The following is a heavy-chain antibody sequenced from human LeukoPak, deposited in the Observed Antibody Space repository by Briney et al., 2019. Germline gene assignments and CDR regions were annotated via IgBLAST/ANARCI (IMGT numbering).Heavy chain of an antibody. Sequence: ASVKVSCKASGYTFTSYDIHWVRPATGQGLAWMGWMNPNSGNTGHAQKFQGRVTMPRNTSISTAYMELSSLRSEDTAVYYCARGSGGSYPVWEDDAFDIWGQGTMVTVSS. V-gene: IGHV1-8*01. CDR3: ARGSGGSYPVWEDDAFDI. CDR1: GYTFTSYD. D-gene: IGHD1-26*01. J-gene: IGHJ3*02. CDR2: MNPNSGNT.